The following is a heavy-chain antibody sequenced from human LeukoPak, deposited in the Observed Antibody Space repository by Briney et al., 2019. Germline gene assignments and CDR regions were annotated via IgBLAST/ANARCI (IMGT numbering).Heavy chain of an antibody. CDR2: IVPIYDVT. CDR1: GITFTNYA. J-gene: IGHJ4*02. D-gene: IGHD3-10*01. Sequence: EASVKVSCKASGITFTNYAISWVRQAPGQGLEWMGAIVPIYDVTNYAQTFRGRVTMTADESPSTVYMELRSLTSEDTAMYYCARIYYGSGSPDGYWGQGTLVTVSS. V-gene: IGHV1-69*13. CDR3: ARIYYGSGSPDGY.